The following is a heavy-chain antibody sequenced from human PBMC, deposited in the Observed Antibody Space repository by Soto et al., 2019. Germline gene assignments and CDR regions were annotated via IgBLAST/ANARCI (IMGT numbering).Heavy chain of an antibody. CDR1: GYTLTELS. D-gene: IGHD3-16*01. Sequence: ASVKLSCKVSGYTLTELSMHWVRQAPGKGLEWMGGFDPEDGETIYAQKFQGRVTMTEDTSTDTAYMELSSLRPEDTAVYYCATGLRDRSWFDPWGQGTLVTVSS. CDR2: FDPEDGET. V-gene: IGHV1-24*01. J-gene: IGHJ5*02. CDR3: ATGLRDRSWFDP.